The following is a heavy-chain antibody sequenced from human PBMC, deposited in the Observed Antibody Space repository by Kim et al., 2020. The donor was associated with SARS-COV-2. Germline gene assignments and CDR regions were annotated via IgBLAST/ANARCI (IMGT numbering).Heavy chain of an antibody. V-gene: IGHV3-23*01. CDR3: AKEKAPVLRYFDWSHDAFDI. Sequence: GGSLRLSCAASGFTFSSYAMSWVRQAPGKGLEWVSAISGSGGSTYYADSVKGRFTISRDNSKNTLYLQMNSLRAEDTAVYYCAKEKAPVLRYFDWSHDAFDIWGQGTMVTVSS. D-gene: IGHD3-9*01. CDR2: ISGSGGST. CDR1: GFTFSSYA. J-gene: IGHJ3*02.